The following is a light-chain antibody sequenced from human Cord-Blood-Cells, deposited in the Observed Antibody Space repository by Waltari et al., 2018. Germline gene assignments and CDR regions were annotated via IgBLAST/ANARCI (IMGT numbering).Light chain of an antibody. V-gene: IGKV1-5*03. CDR2: KAS. Sequence: DIQMTQSPSTLSASVGDRVTITCRASQSISSWLAWYQQKPGKAPKLLIYKASSLESGVPSRFSGSGSETEFTLTIISLQPDDFATYYCQQYNSYLYTFGQGTKLEIK. CDR3: QQYNSYLYT. J-gene: IGKJ2*01. CDR1: QSISSW.